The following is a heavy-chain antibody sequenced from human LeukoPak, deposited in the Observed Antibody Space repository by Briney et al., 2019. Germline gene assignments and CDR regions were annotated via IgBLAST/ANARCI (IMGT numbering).Heavy chain of an antibody. CDR2: ISSISSYI. CDR3: ARDAVYGSGSFKYNWFDP. CDR1: GFTFSSYS. V-gene: IGHV3-21*01. Sequence: PGGSLRLSCAASGFTFSSYSMNWVRQAPGKGLEWVSSISSISSYIYYADSVKGRFTISRDNAKNSLYLQMNSLRAEDTAVYYCARDAVYGSGSFKYNWFDPWGQGTLVTVSS. D-gene: IGHD3-10*01. J-gene: IGHJ5*02.